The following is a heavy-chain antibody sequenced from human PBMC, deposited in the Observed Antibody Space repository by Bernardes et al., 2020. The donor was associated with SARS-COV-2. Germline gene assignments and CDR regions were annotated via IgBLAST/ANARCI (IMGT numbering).Heavy chain of an antibody. CDR2: IYYSGST. V-gene: IGHV4-59*01. CDR3: ARGGDGYNYCFDY. Sequence: SETLSLTCTVSGGSISSYYWSWIRQPPGKGLEWIGYIYYSGSTNYNPSLKSRVTISVDTSKNQFSLKLSSVTAADTAVYYCARGGDGYNYCFDYWGQGTLVTVSS. CDR1: GGSISSYY. J-gene: IGHJ4*02. D-gene: IGHD5-12*01.